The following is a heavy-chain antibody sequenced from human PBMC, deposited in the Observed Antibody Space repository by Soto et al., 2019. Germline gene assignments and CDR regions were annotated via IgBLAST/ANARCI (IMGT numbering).Heavy chain of an antibody. Sequence: QVQLVQSGAEVKKPGSSVKVSCKASGGTFSSYTISWVRQAPGQGLEWMGRIIPILGIANYAQKFQGRVTITADKSTRTAYMELSSLRSEDTAVYYCVLSIAAAGHDYYFDYWGQGTLVTVSS. D-gene: IGHD6-25*01. J-gene: IGHJ4*02. V-gene: IGHV1-69*02. CDR3: VLSIAAAGHDYYFDY. CDR2: IIPILGIA. CDR1: GGTFSSYT.